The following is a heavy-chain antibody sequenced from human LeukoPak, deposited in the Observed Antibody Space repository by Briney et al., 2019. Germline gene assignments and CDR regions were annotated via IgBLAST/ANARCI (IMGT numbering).Heavy chain of an antibody. CDR3: ARRDGYNSQVDY. CDR1: GFTVSSNY. V-gene: IGHV3-53*01. CDR2: IYSGGST. J-gene: IGHJ4*02. D-gene: IGHD5-24*01. Sequence: GGSLRLSCAASGFTVSSNYMSWVRQAPGKGLEWVSVIYSGGSTYCADSVTGRFTISRDNSKNTLYLQVNSLRAEDTAVYYCARRDGYNSQVDYWGQGTLVTVSS.